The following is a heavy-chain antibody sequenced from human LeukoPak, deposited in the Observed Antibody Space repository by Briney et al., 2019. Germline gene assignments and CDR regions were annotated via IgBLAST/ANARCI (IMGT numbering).Heavy chain of an antibody. Sequence: GSLRLSCAASGFTFSSYSMNWVRQAPGKGLEWVSSISSSSSYIYYADSVKGRFTISRDSAKNSLYLQMNSLRAEDTAVYYCARRYCSSTSCDPYFDYWGQGTLVTVSS. CDR2: ISSSSSYI. J-gene: IGHJ4*02. D-gene: IGHD2-2*01. V-gene: IGHV3-21*04. CDR3: ARRYCSSTSCDPYFDY. CDR1: GFTFSSYS.